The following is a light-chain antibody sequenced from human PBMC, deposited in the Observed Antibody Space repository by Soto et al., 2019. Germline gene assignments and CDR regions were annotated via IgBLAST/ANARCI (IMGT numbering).Light chain of an antibody. V-gene: IGKV3-20*01. CDR1: QSVRSS. J-gene: IGKJ1*01. CDR2: DAS. Sequence: EIVMTQSPGTLSVSPGERATLFCRASQSVRSSLAWYQHKPGQAPRVLIYDASSRATGIPDRFSGSGSGTDFFLTISRLEPEDFAVYYCQQSGSSLWTFGQGTKVDIK. CDR3: QQSGSSLWT.